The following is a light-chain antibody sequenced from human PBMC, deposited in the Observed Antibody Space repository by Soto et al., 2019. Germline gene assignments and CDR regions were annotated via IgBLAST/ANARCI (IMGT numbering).Light chain of an antibody. CDR1: QSISSN. Sequence: EILMTQSPATLSVSPGERATLSCRASQSISSNLAWYQQKPGQAPRFLIYGASTRATNIPARFSGSGSGTEFTLTISSLQTEDFAVYYCQQYNNWPYNFGQGKKMEIK. J-gene: IGKJ2*01. CDR2: GAS. V-gene: IGKV3-15*01. CDR3: QQYNNWPYN.